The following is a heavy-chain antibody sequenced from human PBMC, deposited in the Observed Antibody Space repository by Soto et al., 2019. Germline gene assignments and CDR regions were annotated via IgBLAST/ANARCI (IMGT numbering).Heavy chain of an antibody. Sequence: ASVKVSCKASGYTFTSYGISWVRQAPGQGLEWMGWISAYNGNTNYAQKLQGRVTMTTDTSTSTAYMELRSLRSDDTAVYYCARDQFDSYGPKGGFDYWGQGTLVTAPS. CDR1: GYTFTSYG. CDR2: ISAYNGNT. V-gene: IGHV1-18*01. J-gene: IGHJ4*02. D-gene: IGHD5-18*01. CDR3: ARDQFDSYGPKGGFDY.